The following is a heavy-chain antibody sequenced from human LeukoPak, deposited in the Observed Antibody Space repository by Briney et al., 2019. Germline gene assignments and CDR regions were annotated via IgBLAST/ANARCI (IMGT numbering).Heavy chain of an antibody. D-gene: IGHD1-14*01. V-gene: IGHV3-30-3*01. Sequence: QPGRSLRLSCAASGFTFSSYAMHWVRQAPGKGLEWVAVISYDGSNKYYADSVKGRFTISRDNSKNTLYLQMNSLRAEDTAVYYCARDQPFDIWGQGTMVTVSS. J-gene: IGHJ3*02. CDR2: ISYDGSNK. CDR3: ARDQPFDI. CDR1: GFTFSSYA.